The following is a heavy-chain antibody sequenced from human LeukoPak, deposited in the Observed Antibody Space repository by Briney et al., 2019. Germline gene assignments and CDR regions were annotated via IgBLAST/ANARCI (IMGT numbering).Heavy chain of an antibody. Sequence: PGGSLRLSCAASGFTFSSYWMHWVRQAPGKGLVWVSRINSGGSTTSYADSVKGRFTISRDNAKNTLYLQVNSLRAEDTAVYYCASPGGYCSSTSCYENGMDVWGQGTTVTVSS. CDR1: GFTFSSYW. CDR3: ASPGGYCSSTSCYENGMDV. CDR2: INSGGSTT. J-gene: IGHJ6*02. D-gene: IGHD2-2*01. V-gene: IGHV3-74*01.